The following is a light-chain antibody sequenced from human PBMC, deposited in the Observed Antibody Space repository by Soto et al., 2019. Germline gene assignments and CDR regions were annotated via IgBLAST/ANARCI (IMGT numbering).Light chain of an antibody. CDR1: QSVSSY. CDR2: DAS. CDR3: QQRSNWPPT. Sequence: EIVLTQSPATLSLSPGERATLSCRASQSVSSYLAWYQQQPGQAPRLLIYDASNRATGIPARFSGSGSGTDFTLTISSLEPEDFAVYYRQQRSNWPPTFGQGTKV. V-gene: IGKV3-11*01. J-gene: IGKJ1*01.